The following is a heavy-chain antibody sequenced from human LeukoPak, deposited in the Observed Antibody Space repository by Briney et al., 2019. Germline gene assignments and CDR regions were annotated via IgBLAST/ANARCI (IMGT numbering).Heavy chain of an antibody. CDR1: GYSINSGYY. V-gene: IGHV4-38-2*02. J-gene: IGHJ4*02. CDR3: ARGRNWHSGTYYGAFGY. D-gene: IGHD1-26*01. CDR2: MYHGGIT. Sequence: PSETLSLTCTVSGYSINSGYYWDWIRQPPGKGLEWIGSMYHGGITYYSPSLKSRVTISVDTSKNQFSLNLTSVTAADTAVYYCARGRNWHSGTYYGAFGYWGQGVLVTVSS.